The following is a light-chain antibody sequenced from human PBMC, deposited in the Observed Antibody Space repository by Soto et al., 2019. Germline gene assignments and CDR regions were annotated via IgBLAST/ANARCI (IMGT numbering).Light chain of an antibody. V-gene: IGKV3D-20*02. J-gene: IGKJ5*01. Sequence: EIVLTQSPGTLSLSPGERATLSCSASQSLSISYLAWFHQSPGQAPRRHIYDAYNRATGIPPRFSGSGSGTDFTLTISSLEPEDSAVYYCQRRHMWPITFGQGTRLEIK. CDR1: QSLSISY. CDR2: DAY. CDR3: QRRHMWPIT.